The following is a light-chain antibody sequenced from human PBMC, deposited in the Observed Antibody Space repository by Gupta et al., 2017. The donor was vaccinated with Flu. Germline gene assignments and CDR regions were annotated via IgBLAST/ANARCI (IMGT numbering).Light chain of an antibody. CDR2: AAS. CDR1: QGISRW. J-gene: IGKJ5*01. V-gene: IGKV1-12*01. CDR3: QQANSFPGT. Sequence: KMTQSPSSVYASVAHRVTITCRASQGISRWLGGYQQKPGEAPKLLIYAASSLESGVPSMFSGSGSGTDVTLTISSLQPEDFATDYCQQANSFPGTFGQGTQLDIK.